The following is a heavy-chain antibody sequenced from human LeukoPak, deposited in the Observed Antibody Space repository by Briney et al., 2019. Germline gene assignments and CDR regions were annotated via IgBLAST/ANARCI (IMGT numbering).Heavy chain of an antibody. CDR2: IYHSGST. CDR1: GYSISSGYY. V-gene: IGHV4-38-2*02. CDR3: ARDSGYSYGATVDY. Sequence: SETLSLTCAVSGYSISSGYYWGWIRPPPGKGLEWIGSIYHSGSTYYNPSLKSRVTISVDTSKNQFSLKLSSVTAADTAVYYCARDSGYSYGATVDYWGQGTLATVSS. J-gene: IGHJ4*02. D-gene: IGHD5-18*01.